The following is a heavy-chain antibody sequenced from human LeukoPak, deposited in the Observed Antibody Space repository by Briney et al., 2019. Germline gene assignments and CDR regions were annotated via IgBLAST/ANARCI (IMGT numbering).Heavy chain of an antibody. CDR3: ARAPSFGDYGGDY. J-gene: IGHJ4*02. CDR2: ISVYSGDT. CDR1: GYNFTNYG. D-gene: IGHD4-17*01. V-gene: IGHV1-18*01. Sequence: GASVKVSCKASGYNFTNYGISWVRQAPGQGLEWMGWISVYSGDTNYAHKLQGRLTLTTDTSPATAYLELRSLTSDDTAVYYCARAPSFGDYGGDYRGQGTLVTVSS.